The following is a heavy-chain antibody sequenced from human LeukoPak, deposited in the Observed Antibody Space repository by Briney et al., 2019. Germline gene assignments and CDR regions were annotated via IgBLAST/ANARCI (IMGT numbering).Heavy chain of an antibody. V-gene: IGHV4-39*07. Sequence: PSETLSLTCTVSGGSISCSSYYWGWLRQPPGKGLEWIGSIYYSGSTYYNPSLKSRVTISVDTSKNQFSLKLNSVTAADTAVYYCAREGNMTPDYWGQGTLVTVSS. J-gene: IGHJ4*02. CDR2: IYYSGST. CDR1: GGSISCSSYY. D-gene: IGHD2/OR15-2a*01. CDR3: AREGNMTPDY.